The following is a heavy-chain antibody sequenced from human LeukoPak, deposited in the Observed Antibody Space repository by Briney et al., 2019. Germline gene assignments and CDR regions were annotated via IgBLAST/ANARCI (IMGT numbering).Heavy chain of an antibody. CDR2: IYYSGST. Sequence: PSETLSLTCTVSGGSISSSSYYWGWIRQPPGKGLEWIGSIYYSGSTYYNPSLKSRVTISVDTSKNQFSLKLSSVTAADTAVYYCARAHVYSSSWYNWFDPWGQGTLVTVSS. CDR3: ARAHVYSSSWYNWFDP. J-gene: IGHJ5*02. V-gene: IGHV4-39*07. D-gene: IGHD6-13*01. CDR1: GGSISSSSYY.